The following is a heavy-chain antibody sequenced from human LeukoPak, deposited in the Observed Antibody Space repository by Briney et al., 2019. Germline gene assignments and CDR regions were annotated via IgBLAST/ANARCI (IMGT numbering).Heavy chain of an antibody. CDR2: IRSDGNNE. Sequence: GGSLRLSCAASGFTFSSYGMHWVRQAPGKGLEWVAFIRSDGNNENYADSVKSRFTISRDNSKNTLYLQMNSLRAEDTAVYYCAKNDYWGQGTLVTVSS. J-gene: IGHJ4*02. CDR1: GFTFSSYG. V-gene: IGHV3-30*02. CDR3: AKNDY.